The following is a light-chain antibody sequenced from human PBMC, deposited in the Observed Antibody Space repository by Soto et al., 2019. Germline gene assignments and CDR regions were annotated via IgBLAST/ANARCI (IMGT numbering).Light chain of an antibody. CDR1: QSVTSN. Sequence: EIVMTQSPATLSVSPGERATLSCRASQSVTSNLAWYQQKRGQAPRLLIYGASTRATGIPARFSGSGSGTEFTLTISSLQSEDLEVYYCQQYNNWPLTFGGGTKVDIK. CDR3: QQYNNWPLT. J-gene: IGKJ4*01. V-gene: IGKV3-15*01. CDR2: GAS.